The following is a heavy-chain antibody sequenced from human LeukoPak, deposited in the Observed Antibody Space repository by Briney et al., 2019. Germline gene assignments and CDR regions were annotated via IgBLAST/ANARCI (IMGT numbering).Heavy chain of an antibody. J-gene: IGHJ4*02. CDR3: ASGGYSFFY. Sequence: PGGSLRLSCAASGFSFSSYWMNWVRQAPGKGLEWVANIKQDGSEKYYADSVKGRFTISRHNAKNSLYLQMNSLRAEDTAVYYCASGGYSFFYWGQGTLVTVSS. V-gene: IGHV3-7*03. D-gene: IGHD5-18*01. CDR2: IKQDGSEK. CDR1: GFSFSSYW.